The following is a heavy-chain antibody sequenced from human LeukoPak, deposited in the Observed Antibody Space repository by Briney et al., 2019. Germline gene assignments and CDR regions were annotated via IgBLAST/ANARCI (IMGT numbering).Heavy chain of an antibody. CDR2: ISSIEGRI. V-gene: IGHV3-64*01. CDR1: GFTFSNYA. Sequence: GGSLRLSCAASGFTFSNYAIHWVRQAPGKGLECVSAISSIEGRIYYANSVKGRFTISRDNSKNMVFLQMGSLRAEDTAVYYCARDRNDILTGYTAFDIWGQGTMVTVSS. CDR3: ARDRNDILTGYTAFDI. J-gene: IGHJ3*02. D-gene: IGHD3-9*01.